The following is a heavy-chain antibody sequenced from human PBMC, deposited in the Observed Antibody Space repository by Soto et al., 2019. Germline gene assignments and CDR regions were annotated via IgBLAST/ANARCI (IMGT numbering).Heavy chain of an antibody. Sequence: GGSLRLSCAASGFTFDDFTMHWVRQAPGKGLEWVSLISWDGGSTYYADSVKGRFTISRDNSKNSLYLQMNSLRTEDTALYYCAKDVSDSSSWYFYYGMDVWGQGTTVTVSS. D-gene: IGHD6-13*01. J-gene: IGHJ6*02. CDR2: ISWDGGST. CDR3: AKDVSDSSSWYFYYGMDV. V-gene: IGHV3-43*01. CDR1: GFTFDDFT.